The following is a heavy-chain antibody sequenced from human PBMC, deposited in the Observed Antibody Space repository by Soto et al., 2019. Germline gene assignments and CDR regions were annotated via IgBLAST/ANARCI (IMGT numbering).Heavy chain of an antibody. V-gene: IGHV4-34*01. CDR3: ARHWNSSSWYYYYGMDV. D-gene: IGHD6-6*01. CDR2: INHSGST. Sequence: SETLSLTCAVYGGSFSGYYWSWIRQPPGKGLEWIGEINHSGSTNYNPSLKSRVTISVDTSKNQFSLKLSSVTAADTAVYYCARHWNSSSWYYYYGMDVWGQGTTVTVSS. J-gene: IGHJ6*02. CDR1: GGSFSGYY.